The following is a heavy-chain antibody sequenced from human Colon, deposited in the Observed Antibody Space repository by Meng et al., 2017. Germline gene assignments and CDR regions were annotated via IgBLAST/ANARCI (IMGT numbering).Heavy chain of an antibody. CDR3: ARVPTTVDPFES. V-gene: IGHV4-4*02. CDR1: GGSISSNNW. J-gene: IGHJ4*02. CDR2: IYQSGST. D-gene: IGHD4-23*01. Sequence: QGLRRGAVPGLGRASGTLSLTCTVSGGSISSNNWWSWVRQSPGRGLEWIGEIYQSGSTNYSPSLKSRVTISLDKSKNQFSLKVSYMTAADTAVYFCARVPTTVDPFESWGQGTLVTVSS.